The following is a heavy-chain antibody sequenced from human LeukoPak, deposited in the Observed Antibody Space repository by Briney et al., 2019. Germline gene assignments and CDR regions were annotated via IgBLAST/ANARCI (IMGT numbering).Heavy chain of an antibody. V-gene: IGHV3-21*01. Sequence: KPGGSLRLSCATSGFTFSSYSMNWVRQAPGKGLEWVSSITSSSTYIYYADSVKGRFTISRDNAKNSLYLQMNSLRAEDTAVYYCARGRGITNCAFDIWGQGTMVTVSS. D-gene: IGHD3-16*01. CDR1: GFTFSSYS. J-gene: IGHJ3*02. CDR2: ITSSSTYI. CDR3: ARGRGITNCAFDI.